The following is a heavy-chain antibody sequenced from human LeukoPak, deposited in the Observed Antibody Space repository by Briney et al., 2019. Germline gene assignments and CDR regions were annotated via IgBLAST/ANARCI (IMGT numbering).Heavy chain of an antibody. CDR3: ARETATVTNYYSYYGMDV. CDR1: GYSFTSYA. Sequence: ASVKVSCKASGYSFTSYAINWVRQAPGQGLEWMGIINLSGSSTSYAQKFQGRVTMTRDTSTSTVYMELSSLRSEDTAVYYCARETATVTNYYSYYGMDVWGQGTTVTVSS. J-gene: IGHJ6*02. D-gene: IGHD5-18*01. CDR2: INLSGSST. V-gene: IGHV1-46*01.